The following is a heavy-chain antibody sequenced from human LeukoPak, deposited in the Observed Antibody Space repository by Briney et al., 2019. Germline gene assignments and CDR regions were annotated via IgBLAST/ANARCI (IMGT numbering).Heavy chain of an antibody. CDR2: LYYSGNT. V-gene: IGHV4-39*01. CDR1: GGSISSNNYY. D-gene: IGHD3-3*01. CDR3: ARQKGLRLLTANFDY. J-gene: IGHJ4*02. Sequence: SETLSLTCNVSGGSISSNNYYWAWIRQPPGKGLEWIGSLYYSGNTYYNPSLKSRVTISVDTSKSQFSLKLTSVTAADTAVSSCARQKGLRLLTANFDYWGQETLVPSPQ.